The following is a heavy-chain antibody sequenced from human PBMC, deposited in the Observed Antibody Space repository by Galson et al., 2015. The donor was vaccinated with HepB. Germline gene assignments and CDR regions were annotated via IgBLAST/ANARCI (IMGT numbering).Heavy chain of an antibody. Sequence: SVKVSCKASGYTFTSYGISWVRQAPGQGLEWMGWISAYNGNTNYAQKLQGRVTMTTDTSTSTAYMELRSLRSDDTAVYYCARKTYGGNPLNYYYYMDVWGKGTTVTISS. J-gene: IGHJ6*03. D-gene: IGHD4-23*01. CDR1: GYTFTSYG. CDR3: ARKTYGGNPLNYYYYMDV. V-gene: IGHV1-18*01. CDR2: ISAYNGNT.